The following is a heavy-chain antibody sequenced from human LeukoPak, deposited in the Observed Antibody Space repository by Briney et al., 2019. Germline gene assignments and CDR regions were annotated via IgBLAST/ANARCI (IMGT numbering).Heavy chain of an antibody. J-gene: IGHJ4*02. D-gene: IGHD2-2*01. Sequence: ATVKVSCKTSGYTFSNFGINWVRQAPGQGLEWMGWISGNNDNPNYGQKFQGRFTVTTDSSTSTAYMELRNLRFDDTAVYYCARDGTSTDDYWGQGTLVTVSS. CDR3: ARDGTSTDDY. CDR2: ISGNNDNP. V-gene: IGHV1-18*01. CDR1: GYTFSNFG.